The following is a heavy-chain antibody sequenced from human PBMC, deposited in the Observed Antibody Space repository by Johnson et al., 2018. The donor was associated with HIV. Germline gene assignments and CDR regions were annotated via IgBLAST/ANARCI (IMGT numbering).Heavy chain of an antibody. D-gene: IGHD1-14*01. CDR2: IRQDGIEK. V-gene: IGHV3-7*02. CDR3: NQDAFDI. J-gene: IGHJ3*02. Sequence: VQLVESGGDLVQPGGSLRLSCAASGFSFSTNWMTWVRQAPGKGLEWVASIRQDGIEKYYVDSVKGRFTISRDNAKNSLYLQMNSLRAEDTAVYYCNQDAFDIWGQGTMVTVSS. CDR1: GFSFSTNW.